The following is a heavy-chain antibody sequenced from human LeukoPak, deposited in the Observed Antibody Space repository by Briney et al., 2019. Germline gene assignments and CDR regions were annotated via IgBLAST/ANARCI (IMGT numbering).Heavy chain of an antibody. V-gene: IGHV3-53*01. CDR3: ARAKAGEWFDY. CDR1: GFTVSSNY. CDR2: IYSGGST. D-gene: IGHD6-19*01. Sequence: GGSLRLSCAASGFTVSSNYMSWVRQAPGKGLEWDSVIYSGGSTYYAGSVKGRFTISRDNSKNTLYLQMNGLRAEDTAVYYCARAKAGEWFDYWGQGTLVTVSS. J-gene: IGHJ4*02.